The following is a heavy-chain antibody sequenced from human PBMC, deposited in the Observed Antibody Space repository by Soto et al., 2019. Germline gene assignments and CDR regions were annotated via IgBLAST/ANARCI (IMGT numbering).Heavy chain of an antibody. D-gene: IGHD1-26*01. J-gene: IGHJ4*02. CDR3: ARYSGSYSRLFDS. CDR2: TRNKANSYFT. CDR1: GFTFSDHY. V-gene: IGHV3-72*01. Sequence: EVQLVESGGGLVQPGGSLRLSCAASGFTFSDHYMDWVRQAPGKGLEWVGRTRNKANSYFTEYAASVKGRFTISRDDSKNSLYLQMNSLKTDDTAVYYCARYSGSYSRLFDSWGQGTPVTVSS.